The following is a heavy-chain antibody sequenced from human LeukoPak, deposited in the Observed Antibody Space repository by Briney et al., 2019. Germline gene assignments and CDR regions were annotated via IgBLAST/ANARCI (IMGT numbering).Heavy chain of an antibody. CDR1: GGSFSGYY. V-gene: IGHV4-34*01. CDR3: ARGVSSGWALYYFDY. J-gene: IGHJ4*02. CDR2: INHSGST. D-gene: IGHD6-19*01. Sequence: PSETLSHTCAVYGGSFSGYYWSWIRQPPGKGLEWIGEINHSGSTNYNPSLKSRVTISVDTSKNQFSLKLSSVTAADTAVYYCARGVSSGWALYYFDYWGQGTLVTVSS.